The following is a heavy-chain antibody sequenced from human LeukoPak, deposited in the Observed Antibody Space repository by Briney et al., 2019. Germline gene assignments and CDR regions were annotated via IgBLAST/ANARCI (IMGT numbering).Heavy chain of an antibody. CDR1: GFTFSTYE. V-gene: IGHV3-48*03. D-gene: IGHD6-19*01. CDR2: ISSSGSTM. J-gene: IGHJ5*02. Sequence: GGSLRLSCAASGFTFSTYEMNWVRQAPGKGPEWVSYISSSGSTMYYADSVKGRFTVSRDNAKNSLYLQMNSLRAEDTAVYYCARASSGWYNWFDPWGQGTLVTVSS. CDR3: ARASSGWYNWFDP.